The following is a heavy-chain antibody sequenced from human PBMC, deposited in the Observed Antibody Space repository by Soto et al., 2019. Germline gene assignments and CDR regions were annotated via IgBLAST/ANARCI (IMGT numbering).Heavy chain of an antibody. J-gene: IGHJ3*02. CDR2: IHPSGGVT. CDR3: TADPPIEEKDAVDI. V-gene: IGHV1-46*03. Sequence: QVQLVQSGAEVKKPGASVKVSCKASGYSSTTYFIHWVRQAPGQGLEWMGVIHPSGGVTNYAQKFQGRVSMTKDTATNTVCIELSSLRSDDTAVYYCTADPPIEEKDAVDIWGQGTMVTVSS. CDR1: GYSSTTYF.